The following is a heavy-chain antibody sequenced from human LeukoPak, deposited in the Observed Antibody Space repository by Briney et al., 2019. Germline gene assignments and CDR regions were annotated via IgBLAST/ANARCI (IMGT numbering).Heavy chain of an antibody. CDR1: GYSFTNYW. V-gene: IGHV5-51*01. D-gene: IGHD6-13*01. CDR3: ACRDLSSTWSYP. CDR2: IYPGDSRV. J-gene: IGHJ5*02. Sequence: KRGESLKIPCKGVGYSFTNYWIGWVRQMHGKGMEWMGVIYPGDSRVRYNPSFQGQVTISVDKSVSTAYLQWISLKASDTAMYYCACRDLSSTWSYPWGQGTLVTVSS.